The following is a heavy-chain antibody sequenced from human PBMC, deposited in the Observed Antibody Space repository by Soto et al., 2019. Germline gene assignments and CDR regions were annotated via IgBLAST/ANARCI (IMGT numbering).Heavy chain of an antibody. V-gene: IGHV1-18*01. CDR2: ISPYNGHT. Sequence: QVQLVQSAGEVKKPGASVKDSCKASGYSFTSYGISWVRRAPGQGLEWMGWISPYNGHTQFVERFQGRVTMTTDTSTKTAYMELRNLRSDDTAYYYCARDLTIVPATHPRLENYGMDVWGQGTTVIVSS. D-gene: IGHD2-2*01. CDR1: GYSFTSYG. J-gene: IGHJ6*02. CDR3: ARDLTIVPATHPRLENYGMDV.